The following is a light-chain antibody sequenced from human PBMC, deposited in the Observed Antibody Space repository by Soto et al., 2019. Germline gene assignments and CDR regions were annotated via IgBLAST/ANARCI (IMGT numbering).Light chain of an antibody. V-gene: IGKV3-20*01. Sequence: IVMTQSPDTLSVSPGERATLSCRASQSITEKVVWYQQKSGQAPRLLIYGASSRATGIPDRFSGSGSGTDFTLTISRLEPGDFAVYYCQQYGSSPLTFGQGTKVDIK. CDR1: QSITEK. J-gene: IGKJ1*01. CDR2: GAS. CDR3: QQYGSSPLT.